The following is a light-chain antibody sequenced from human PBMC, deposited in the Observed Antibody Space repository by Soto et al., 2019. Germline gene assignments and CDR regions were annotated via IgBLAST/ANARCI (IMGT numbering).Light chain of an antibody. V-gene: IGKV3-20*01. J-gene: IGKJ5*01. CDR1: QSVSSSY. CDR2: GAS. CDR3: QEYGSSST. Sequence: EIVLTQSPGTLSLSPGERATLPCRASQSVSSSYLAWYQQKPGQAPRLLIYGASSRATGIPDRFSGSGSGTDFTLTISRLEPEDFAVYYCQEYGSSSTFGQGTLLEIK.